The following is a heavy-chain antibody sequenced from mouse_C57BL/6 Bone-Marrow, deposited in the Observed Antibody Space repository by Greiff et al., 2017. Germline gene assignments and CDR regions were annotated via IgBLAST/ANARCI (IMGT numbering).Heavy chain of an antibody. Sequence: EVKLLESGPGLVKPSQSLSLTCSVTGYSITSGYYWNWIRQFPGKKLEWMGYISYDGSNNYNPSLKNRISITRDTSKNQFFLKLNSVTTEDTATYYCARSRAYWGQGTLVTVSA. J-gene: IGHJ3*01. CDR3: ARSRAY. CDR1: GYSITSGYY. CDR2: ISYDGSN. V-gene: IGHV3-6*01.